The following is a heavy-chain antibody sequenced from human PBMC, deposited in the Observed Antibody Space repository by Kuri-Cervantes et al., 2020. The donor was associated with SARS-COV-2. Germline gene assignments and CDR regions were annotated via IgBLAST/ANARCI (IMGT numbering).Heavy chain of an antibody. CDR2: IYYSGST. J-gene: IGHJ4*02. D-gene: IGHD3-16*02. V-gene: IGHV4-30-4*08. Sequence: SGPTLVKPTQTLTLTCTFSGFSLSTSGMRVSWIRQPPGKGLEWIGYIYYSGSTYYNPSLKSRVTISVDTSKNQFSLKLSSVTAADTAVYYCASRLRLGELSSMLDYWGQGTLVTVSS. CDR3: ASRLRLGELSSMLDY. CDR1: GFSLSTSGMR.